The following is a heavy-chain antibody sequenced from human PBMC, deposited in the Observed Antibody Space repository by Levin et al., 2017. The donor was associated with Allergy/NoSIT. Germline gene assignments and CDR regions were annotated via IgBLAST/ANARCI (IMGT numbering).Heavy chain of an antibody. Sequence: GESLKISCAASGFTFSSYGMHWVRQAPGKGLEWVAVISYDGSNKYYADSVKGRFTISRDNSKNTLYLQMNSLRAEDTAVYYCATHFYNYDYIWGSYHREGPSYWGQGTLVTVSS. CDR2: ISYDGSNK. CDR1: GFTFSSYG. CDR3: ATHFYNYDYIWGSYHREGPSY. J-gene: IGHJ4*02. D-gene: IGHD3-16*02. V-gene: IGHV3-30*03.